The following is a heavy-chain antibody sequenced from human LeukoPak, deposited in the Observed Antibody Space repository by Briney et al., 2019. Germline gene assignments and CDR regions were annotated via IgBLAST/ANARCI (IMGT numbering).Heavy chain of an antibody. J-gene: IGHJ4*02. CDR3: ARDRELGY. CDR1: GFTVSSNY. V-gene: IGHV4-59*02. D-gene: IGHD3-10*01. CDR2: IYYSGST. Sequence: AGGSLRLSCAASGFTVSSNYMSWVRQAPGKGLEWIGSIYYSGSTYYNPSLKSRVTISVDTSKNQFSLKLTSVTAADTAVYYCARDRELGYWGQGTLVTVSS.